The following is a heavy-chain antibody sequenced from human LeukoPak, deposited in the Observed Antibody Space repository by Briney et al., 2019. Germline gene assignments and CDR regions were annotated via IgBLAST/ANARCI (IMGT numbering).Heavy chain of an antibody. Sequence: SETLSLTCTVSGGSISSSSYYWGWIRQPPGKGLEWIGSIYCSGSTYYNPSLKSRVTISVDTSKNQFSLKLSFVTAADTAVYYCSLNTAAAFDIWGQGTMVTVSS. D-gene: IGHD4-17*01. CDR1: GGSISSSSYY. CDR2: IYCSGST. J-gene: IGHJ3*02. CDR3: SLNTAAAFDI. V-gene: IGHV4-39*01.